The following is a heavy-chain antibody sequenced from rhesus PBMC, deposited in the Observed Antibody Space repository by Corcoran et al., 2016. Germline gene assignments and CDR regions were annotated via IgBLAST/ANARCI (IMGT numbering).Heavy chain of an antibody. CDR2: ISYSGST. V-gene: IGHV4-122*02. CDR3: AAGYSGGWYDYGLDS. D-gene: IGHD6-31*01. J-gene: IGHJ6*01. CDR1: GYSISSGYG. Sequence: QLQLQESGPGLVKPSETLSLTCAVSGYSISSGYGWSWIRQPPGKGLEWIGYISYSGSTSYNPSRKSRVTISRDTSKNQFSLKLSSGTAGDTAVYYCAAGYSGGWYDYGLDSWGQGVVVTVSS.